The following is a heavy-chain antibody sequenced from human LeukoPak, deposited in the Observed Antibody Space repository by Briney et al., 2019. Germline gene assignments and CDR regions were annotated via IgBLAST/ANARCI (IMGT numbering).Heavy chain of an antibody. J-gene: IGHJ5*02. D-gene: IGHD6-13*01. CDR1: GFTFSNYL. CDR2: IKQDGSDN. CDR3: AREISSWYRTEGRFDP. V-gene: IGHV3-7*01. Sequence: GGSLRLSCAASGFTFSNYLMSWVRQAPGKGLEWLSNIKQDGSDNYYVDSVECRFTVSRDNAKTSMYMKMSSLRAEATAVYYCAREISSWYRTEGRFDPWGQGILATVSS.